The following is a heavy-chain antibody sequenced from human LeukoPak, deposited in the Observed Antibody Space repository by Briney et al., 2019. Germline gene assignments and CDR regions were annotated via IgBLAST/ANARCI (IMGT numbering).Heavy chain of an antibody. CDR1: GLTFSDYY. J-gene: IGHJ4*02. CDR2: ISSSSSTI. V-gene: IGHV3-11*04. Sequence: GGSLRLSCAASGLTFSDYYMSWIRQAPGKGLEWVSYISSSSSTIYYADSVKGRFTISRDNAKNSLYLQMNSLRAEDTAVYYCARGLPYSSSWYPLPYFDYWGQGTLVTVSS. CDR3: ARGLPYSSSWYPLPYFDY. D-gene: IGHD6-13*01.